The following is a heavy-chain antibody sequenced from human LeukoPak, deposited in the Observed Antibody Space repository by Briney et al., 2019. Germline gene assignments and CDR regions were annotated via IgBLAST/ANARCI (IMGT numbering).Heavy chain of an antibody. Sequence: SETLSLTCTVSGGSISSSSYYWGWIRQPPGKGLEWIGSIYYSGSTYYNPSLKSRVTISVDTSKNQFSLKLSSVTAADTAVYYCARGMGIAAYDAFDIWGQGTMVTVSS. CDR2: IYYSGST. D-gene: IGHD6-13*01. CDR1: GGSISSSSYY. CDR3: ARGMGIAAYDAFDI. J-gene: IGHJ3*02. V-gene: IGHV4-39*01.